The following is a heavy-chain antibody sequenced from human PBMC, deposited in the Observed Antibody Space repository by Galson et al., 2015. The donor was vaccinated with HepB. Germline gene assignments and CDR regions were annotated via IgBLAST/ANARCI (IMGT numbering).Heavy chain of an antibody. D-gene: IGHD3-10*01. Sequence: TLSLTCTVSGGSISSGGYYWSWIRQHPGKGLECLGYIYYTGNTYYNPSLKSRVTISVDPSKNQFSLNLSSVTAADTAVYYCARDQLVRGVKWLDPWGQGTLVTVSS. CDR2: IYYTGNT. CDR3: ARDQLVRGVKWLDP. J-gene: IGHJ5*02. V-gene: IGHV4-31*03. CDR1: GGSISSGGYY.